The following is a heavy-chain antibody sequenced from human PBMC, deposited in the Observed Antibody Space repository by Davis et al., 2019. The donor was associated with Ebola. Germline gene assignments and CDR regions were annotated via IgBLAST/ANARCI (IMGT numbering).Heavy chain of an antibody. CDR3: ARCQDILTGYYPLVPFYGMDV. D-gene: IGHD3-9*01. CDR1: GGSISNSSYY. Sequence: SETLSLTCTVSGGSISNSSYYWGWIRQPPGKGLEWIGSIYYSGSTYYNPSLKSRVTISVDTSKNQFSLKLSSVTAADTAVYYCARCQDILTGYYPLVPFYGMDVWGQGTTVTVSS. V-gene: IGHV4-39*01. J-gene: IGHJ6*02. CDR2: IYYSGST.